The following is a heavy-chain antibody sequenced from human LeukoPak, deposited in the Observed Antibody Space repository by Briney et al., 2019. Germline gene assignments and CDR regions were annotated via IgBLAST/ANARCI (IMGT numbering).Heavy chain of an antibody. CDR2: FDPEDGET. D-gene: IGHD3-10*01. CDR1: GYTLTELS. J-gene: IGHJ4*02. V-gene: IGHV1-24*01. Sequence: GASVKVSCKVSGYTLTELSMHWVRQAPGKGVEWMGGFDPEDGETIYAQKFQGRVTVTEDTSTDTAYMELSSLRSEDTAVCYCATGVILWFGELLNSDYYFDYWGQGTLVTVSS. CDR3: ATGVILWFGELLNSDYYFDY.